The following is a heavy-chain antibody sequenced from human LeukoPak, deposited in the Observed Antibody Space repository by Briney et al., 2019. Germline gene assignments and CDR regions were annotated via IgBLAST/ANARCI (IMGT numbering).Heavy chain of an antibody. CDR3: ARDVGEYRSSKNCYASHY. J-gene: IGHJ4*02. D-gene: IGHD2-2*01. Sequence: ASVKVSCKASGYTFTGYYMHWVRQAPGQGLEWMGWINPNSGGTKYAQNFQGRVTMTRDTSTSTAYMEVSRLRSDDTAVYYCARDVGEYRSSKNCYASHYWGQGTLVTVSS. CDR2: INPNSGGT. CDR1: GYTFTGYY. V-gene: IGHV1-2*02.